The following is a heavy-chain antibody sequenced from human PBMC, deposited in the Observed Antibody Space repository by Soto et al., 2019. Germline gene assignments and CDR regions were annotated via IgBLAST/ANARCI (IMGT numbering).Heavy chain of an antibody. CDR3: AREDRDRETGLVPAAIDGMDV. J-gene: IGHJ6*02. Sequence: QVQLVQSGAEVKKPGSSVKVSCKASGGTFSRYSITWVRQAPGHGLEWIGRIIPIFGIPTYAQKFQGRVTFTADESTSTAYMELSSLRSDDKAVYYCAREDRDRETGLVPAAIDGMDVWGPGTPVTVAS. V-gene: IGHV1-69*08. CDR2: IIPIFGIP. CDR1: GGTFSRYS. D-gene: IGHD2-2*01.